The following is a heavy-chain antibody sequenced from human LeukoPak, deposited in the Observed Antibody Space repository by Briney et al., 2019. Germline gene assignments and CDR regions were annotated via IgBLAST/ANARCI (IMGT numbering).Heavy chain of an antibody. Sequence: GASVKVSCKASGYTFTGYYMHWARQAPGQGLEWMGWINPNSGGTNYAQKFQGRVTMTRDTSISTAYMELSRLRSDDTAVYYCASSNVVVPAAAALDYWGQGTLVTVSS. V-gene: IGHV1-2*02. CDR2: INPNSGGT. CDR1: GYTFTGYY. J-gene: IGHJ4*02. D-gene: IGHD2-2*01. CDR3: ASSNVVVPAAAALDY.